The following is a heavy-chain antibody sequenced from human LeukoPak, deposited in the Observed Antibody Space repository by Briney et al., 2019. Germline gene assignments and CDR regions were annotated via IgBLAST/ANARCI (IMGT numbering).Heavy chain of an antibody. J-gene: IGHJ4*02. Sequence: GGSLRLSCAASGFTFSSYAMSWVRQAPGKGLEWVSAISGGGGSTYYADSVKGRFTISRDNSKNTVYLQMNSLRAEDTAVYYCARRHVGYDSSGYYGSNTIPADYWGQGTLVTVSS. CDR1: GFTFSSYA. CDR2: ISGGGGST. CDR3: ARRHVGYDSSGYYGSNTIPADY. V-gene: IGHV3-23*01. D-gene: IGHD3-22*01.